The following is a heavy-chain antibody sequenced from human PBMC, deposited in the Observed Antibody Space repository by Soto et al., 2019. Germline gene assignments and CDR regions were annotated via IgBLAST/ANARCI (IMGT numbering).Heavy chain of an antibody. Sequence: GGSLRLSCAASGFTFSSYGMHWVRQAPGKGLEWVAVIWYDGSNKYYADSVKGRFTISRDNSKNTLYLQMNSLRAEDTAVYYCARSGGYCSSTSCYDYYYYYMDVWGKGTTVTVSS. D-gene: IGHD2-2*01. J-gene: IGHJ6*03. V-gene: IGHV3-33*01. CDR3: ARSGGYCSSTSCYDYYYYYMDV. CDR2: IWYDGSNK. CDR1: GFTFSSYG.